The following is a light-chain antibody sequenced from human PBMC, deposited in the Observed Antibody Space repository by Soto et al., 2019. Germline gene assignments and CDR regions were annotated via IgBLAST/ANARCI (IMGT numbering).Light chain of an antibody. CDR3: HQANSFPRT. V-gene: IGKV1-12*01. CDR1: QDISSY. CDR2: AAS. Sequence: DIQMTQSPSSVSASVGDRVTITCRASQDISSYLAWYQQKPGKAPNLLIYAASSLQSGVPSRFTGSGSGTDFTLTIGNLQPEDSATYYCHQANSFPRTFGGGTKVEIK. J-gene: IGKJ4*01.